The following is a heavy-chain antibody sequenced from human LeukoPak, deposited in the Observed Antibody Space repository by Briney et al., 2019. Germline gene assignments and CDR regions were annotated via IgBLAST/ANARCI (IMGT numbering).Heavy chain of an antibody. J-gene: IGHJ4*02. CDR2: IYNSGST. CDR1: GGSISSHY. D-gene: IGHD5-18*01. CDR3: ARGGYSYGYDDDFEY. V-gene: IGHV4-59*11. Sequence: PSETLSLTCTVSGGSISSHYWSWIRQPPGKGLELIGYIYNSGSTNYNPSFKSRVTISVDTSKNRFSLKMTSVTAADTAVYYCARGGYSYGYDDDFEYWGQGILVTVSS.